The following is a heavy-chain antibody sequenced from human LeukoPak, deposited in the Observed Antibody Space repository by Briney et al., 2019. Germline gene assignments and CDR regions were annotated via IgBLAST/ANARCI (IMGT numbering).Heavy chain of an antibody. CDR1: GYSFTTYH. D-gene: IGHD6-6*01. Sequence: ASVTVSFKASGYSFTTYHINWVRQATGQGLEWMGWMSPTSGNTGYAQKFQGRVSMTRTTSINTAYMELSSPESEDTAVYYCARTLAGRSYYYYMDAWGNGTTVTVSS. CDR3: ARTLAGRSYYYYMDA. J-gene: IGHJ6*03. CDR2: MSPTSGNT. V-gene: IGHV1-8*01.